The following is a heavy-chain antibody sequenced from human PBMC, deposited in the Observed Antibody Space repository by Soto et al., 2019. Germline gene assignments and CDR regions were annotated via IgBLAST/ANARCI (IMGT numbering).Heavy chain of an antibody. CDR3: ARDLYRFGEDDYYYGMDV. CDR2: IYYSGST. J-gene: IGHJ6*02. V-gene: IGHV4-31*03. D-gene: IGHD3-10*01. CDR1: GGSISSGGYY. Sequence: QVQLQESGPGLVKPSQTLSLTCTVSGGSISSGGYYWSWIRQHPGKGLEWIGYIYYSGSTYYNPSLTGRVTIAGDTSKNQFSLKLSSVTAADTAVYYCARDLYRFGEDDYYYGMDVWGRGTTVTVSS.